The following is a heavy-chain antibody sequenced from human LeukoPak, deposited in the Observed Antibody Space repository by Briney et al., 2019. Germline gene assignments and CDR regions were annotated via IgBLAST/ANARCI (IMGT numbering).Heavy chain of an antibody. Sequence: ASVKVSCKASGYTFTDYYLHWVRQAPGQGLEWMGWINPKSGVTDSKMKFQGRVTLTRDTSITTAYMELISLTSDDAAVYYCARAGGYCGSTSCYSGYYYYFMDVWGKGTTVTVSS. CDR1: GYTFTDYY. CDR2: INPKSGVT. V-gene: IGHV1-2*02. J-gene: IGHJ6*03. D-gene: IGHD2-2*01. CDR3: ARAGGYCGSTSCYSGYYYYFMDV.